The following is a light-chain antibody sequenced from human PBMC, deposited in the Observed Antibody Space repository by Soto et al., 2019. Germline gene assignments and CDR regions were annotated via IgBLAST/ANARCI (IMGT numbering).Light chain of an antibody. CDR3: NSYAGDIIRFV. CDR1: SSHIGSSNL. V-gene: IGLV2-14*02. CDR2: EGN. Sequence: QSVLTQPASVSGSPGQSITVSCTASSSHIGSSNLVSWYQHHSGKAPKLIIYEGNKRPSGVSNRFSGSKSGNTASLTISGLQADDEADYYCNSYAGDIIRFVFGTGTKVTVL. J-gene: IGLJ1*01.